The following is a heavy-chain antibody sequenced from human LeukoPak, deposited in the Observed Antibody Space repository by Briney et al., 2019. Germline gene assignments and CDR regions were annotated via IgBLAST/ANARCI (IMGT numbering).Heavy chain of an antibody. J-gene: IGHJ4*02. CDR2: ISYDGSNK. CDR3: ARGVREFDY. Sequence: GRSLRLSCTASGFTFSSYAMHWVRQAPGKGLEWVAVISYDGSNKYYADSVKGRFTISRDNSKNTLYLQMNSLRAEDTAVYYCARGVREFDYWGQGTQVTVSS. D-gene: IGHD2-21*01. V-gene: IGHV3-30-3*01. CDR1: GFTFSSYA.